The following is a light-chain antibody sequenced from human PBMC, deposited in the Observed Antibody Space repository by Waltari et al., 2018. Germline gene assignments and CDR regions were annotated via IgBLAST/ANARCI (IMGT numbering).Light chain of an antibody. CDR2: DVS. Sequence: QSALTQPASVSGSPGQSITIPCTGTSSDIGSYNYVPWYQQHPGKAPKLMIYDVSNRPSGVASRFSGSKSGNTASLTISGLQTEDEADYYCNSYTSSNTLVFGGGTKLTVL. V-gene: IGLV2-14*03. CDR3: NSYTSSNTLV. CDR1: SSDIGSYNY. J-gene: IGLJ2*01.